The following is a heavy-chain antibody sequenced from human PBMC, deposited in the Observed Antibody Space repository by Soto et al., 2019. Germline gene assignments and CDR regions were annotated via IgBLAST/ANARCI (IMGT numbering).Heavy chain of an antibody. J-gene: IGHJ3*01. CDR1: GYTFTSYG. V-gene: IGHV1-18*04. D-gene: IGHD2-21*01. Sequence: ASVKVSCTACGYTFTSYGISRVRQAPGQGLEWMGWISAYNGNTNYAQKLQGRVTMTTDTSTSTAYMELRSLRSDDTAVYYCARGPLHIVVPRVWGQGTMVTVSS. CDR3: ARGPLHIVVPRV. CDR2: ISAYNGNT.